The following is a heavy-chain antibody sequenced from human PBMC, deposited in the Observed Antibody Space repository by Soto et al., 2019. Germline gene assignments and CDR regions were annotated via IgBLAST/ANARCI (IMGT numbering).Heavy chain of an antibody. Sequence: QVQLVESGGGLVNPGGSLRLSCEVSGFTFSDYYMTWIRQAPGKGLEWVSYISSSTSHTNYADPVKGRFTISRDNAKNSLFLQMNSLRAEDTAVYYCARGRGAAADYFDFWGQGTLVTVSS. CDR1: GFTFSDYY. D-gene: IGHD6-13*01. V-gene: IGHV3-11*05. CDR3: ARGRGAAADYFDF. J-gene: IGHJ4*02. CDR2: ISSSTSHT.